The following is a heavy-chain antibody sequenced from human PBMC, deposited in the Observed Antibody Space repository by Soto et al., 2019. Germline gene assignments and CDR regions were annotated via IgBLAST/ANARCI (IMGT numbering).Heavy chain of an antibody. CDR3: ARPRGSGWRDYAFDI. D-gene: IGHD6-19*01. J-gene: IGHJ3*02. CDR1: GYTFTGYD. V-gene: IGHV1-2*04. CDR2: INPNSGGT. Sequence: ASVKVSCKASGYTFTGYDMHWVRQAPGQGLEWMGWINPNSGGTNYAQKFQGWVTMTRDTSISTAYMELSRLSSDDTAVYYCARPRGSGWRDYAFDIWGQGKMVTVSS.